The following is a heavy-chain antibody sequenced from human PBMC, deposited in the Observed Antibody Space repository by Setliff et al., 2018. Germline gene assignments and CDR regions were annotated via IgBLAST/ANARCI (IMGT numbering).Heavy chain of an antibody. CDR3: ARDRISRYYDSGAHAFDI. Sequence: ASVKVSCKASGYIFTSYAINWVRQAPGQGLEWMGSISAYNANTNYAQNLQGRVTMTRDTSTSTAYMELNSLRAEDTAVYYCARDRISRYYDSGAHAFDIWGQGTMVTVSS. CDR2: ISAYNANT. D-gene: IGHD3-22*01. V-gene: IGHV1-18*01. CDR1: GYIFTSYA. J-gene: IGHJ3*02.